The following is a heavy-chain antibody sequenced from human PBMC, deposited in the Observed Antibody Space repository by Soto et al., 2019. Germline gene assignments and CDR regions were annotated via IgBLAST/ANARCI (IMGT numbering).Heavy chain of an antibody. Sequence: GESLKISCKGSGCSFTSYWIGWVRQMPGKGLEWMGIIYPGDSDTRYSPSFQGQVTISADKSINTAYLQWSSLKASDTAMYYCARRNYYDSSGYPPHYGMDVWGQGTTVTVSS. CDR3: ARRNYYDSSGYPPHYGMDV. V-gene: IGHV5-51*01. CDR1: GCSFTSYW. CDR2: IYPGDSDT. D-gene: IGHD3-22*01. J-gene: IGHJ6*02.